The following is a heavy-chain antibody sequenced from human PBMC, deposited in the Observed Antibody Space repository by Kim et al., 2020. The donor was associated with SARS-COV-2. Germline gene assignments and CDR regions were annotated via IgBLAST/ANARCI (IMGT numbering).Heavy chain of an antibody. J-gene: IGHJ4*02. CDR3: ARDPWELHLLDY. V-gene: IGHV1-18*01. Sequence: NYAQKLQGRVTMTTDTSTSTAYMELRSLRSDDTAVYYCARDPWELHLLDYWGQGTLVTVSS. D-gene: IGHD1-26*01.